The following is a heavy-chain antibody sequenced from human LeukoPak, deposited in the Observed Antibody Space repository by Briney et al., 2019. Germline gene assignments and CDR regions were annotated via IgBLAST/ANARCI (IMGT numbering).Heavy chain of an antibody. V-gene: IGHV3-74*01. CDR1: GFSFSTYA. CDR2: INDDGSTT. Sequence: GGSLRLSCAASGFSFSTYAMRWVRQAPGMGLVWVSRINDDGSTTTYADSVKGRFTISRDNAKNSLYLQMNSLRAEDTAVYYCARDCSSTSCYQLDYWGQGTLVTVSS. D-gene: IGHD2-2*01. J-gene: IGHJ4*02. CDR3: ARDCSSTSCYQLDY.